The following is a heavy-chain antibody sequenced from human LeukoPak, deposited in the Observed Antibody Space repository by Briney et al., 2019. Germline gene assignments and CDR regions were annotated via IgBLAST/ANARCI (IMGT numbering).Heavy chain of an antibody. CDR1: GGSITSSNYF. J-gene: IGHJ3*02. Sequence: SETLSLTCTVSGGSITSSNYFWGWIRQSPGKGLEWIGSIYYSGSTYYNPSLKSRVTISVETSKIQFSLKLSSVTAADTAVYYCASSPTEYTFDIWGQGTMVTVSS. D-gene: IGHD1-1*01. CDR2: IYYSGST. CDR3: ASSPTEYTFDI. V-gene: IGHV4-39*07.